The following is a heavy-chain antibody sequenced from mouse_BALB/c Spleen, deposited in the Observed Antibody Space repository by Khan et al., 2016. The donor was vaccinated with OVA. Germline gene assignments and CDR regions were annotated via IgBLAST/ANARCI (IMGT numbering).Heavy chain of an antibody. V-gene: IGHV9-3-1*01. CDR2: INTYTGEP. J-gene: IGHJ3*01. CDR3: ARSNGNYWFAY. Sequence: QIQLVQSGPELKKPGETVKISCKASGYTFTNYGMNWVKQAPGKGLQWMGWINTYTGEPTSADDFKGRFAFSLETSASTASLQITNLTTEDPATFCCARSNGNYWFAYWGQGTLVTVSA. CDR1: GYTFTNYG. D-gene: IGHD2-1*01.